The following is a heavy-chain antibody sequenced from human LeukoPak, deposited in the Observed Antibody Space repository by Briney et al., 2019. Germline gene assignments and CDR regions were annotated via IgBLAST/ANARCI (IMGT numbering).Heavy chain of an antibody. Sequence: PGGSLRLSCAASGFTFSSYAMHWVRQAPGKGLEWVAVISYDGSNKYYEDSVKGRFTISRDNSKNTLYLQMNSLRAEDTAVYYCARDIVPAALYYGMDVWGQGTTVTVSS. CDR3: ARDIVPAALYYGMDV. V-gene: IGHV3-30-3*01. CDR2: ISYDGSNK. J-gene: IGHJ6*02. CDR1: GFTFSSYA. D-gene: IGHD2-2*01.